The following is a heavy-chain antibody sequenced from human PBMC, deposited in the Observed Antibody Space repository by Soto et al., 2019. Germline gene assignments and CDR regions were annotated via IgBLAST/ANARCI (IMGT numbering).Heavy chain of an antibody. CDR2: TYYRSKWNN. CDR1: GDSVSSNGAA. CDR3: ARGHAETMDV. V-gene: IGHV6-1*01. Sequence: SQTLSLTCAISGDSVSSNGAAWNWIRQSPSRGLQWLGRTYYRSKWNNDYAVSVKSRITINPDASKNQFSLQLNSVTPEDTAIYYCARGHAETMDVWGQGTKVTVSS. J-gene: IGHJ6*02.